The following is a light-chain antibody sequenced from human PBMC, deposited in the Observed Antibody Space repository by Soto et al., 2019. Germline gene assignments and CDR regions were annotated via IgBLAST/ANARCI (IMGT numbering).Light chain of an antibody. CDR3: QQSYSTPPDT. CDR2: AAS. CDR1: QSISKY. V-gene: IGKV1-39*01. Sequence: DIQMTQSPSSLSASVGDRVTITCRASQSISKYLNWYQQKPGQAPNLLIYAASTLQSGVSSRFSGSGSGTDFPLTISSLQPEDFATYYCQQSYSTPPDTFGQGTKLEIK. J-gene: IGKJ2*01.